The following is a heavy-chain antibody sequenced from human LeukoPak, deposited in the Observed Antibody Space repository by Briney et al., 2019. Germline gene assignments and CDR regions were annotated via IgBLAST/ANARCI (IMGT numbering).Heavy chain of an antibody. J-gene: IGHJ3*02. CDR1: GGSISRGILY. CDR2: IYTCGST. V-gene: IGHV4-61*02. D-gene: IGHD6-19*01. Sequence: SQTLSLTFTVSGGSISRGILYGRWIRQPAGEGLECIGRIYTCGSTKYNPSLKSRVTISVDTSKNQSTLKQSSVTAADTAVYYCARVSVAGTGAFDIWGQGKMVTVSS. CDR3: ARVSVAGTGAFDI.